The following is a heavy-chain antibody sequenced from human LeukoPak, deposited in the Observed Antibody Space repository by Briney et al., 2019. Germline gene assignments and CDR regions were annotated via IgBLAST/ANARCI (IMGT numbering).Heavy chain of an antibody. D-gene: IGHD1-26*01. CDR1: GYTFTGYY. Sequence: ASVKVSCKASGYTFTGYYMHWVRQAPGQGLEWMGWINPNSGGTNYAQKFQGRVTMTRDTSISTAYMELSRLRSDDTAVYYCARGYSGGSYYFDYWGQGTLVTVSS. J-gene: IGHJ4*02. CDR2: INPNSGGT. CDR3: ARGYSGGSYYFDY. V-gene: IGHV1-2*02.